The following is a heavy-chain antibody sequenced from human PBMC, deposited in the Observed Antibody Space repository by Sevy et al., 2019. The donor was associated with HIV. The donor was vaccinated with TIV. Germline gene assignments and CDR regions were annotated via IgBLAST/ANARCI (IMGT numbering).Heavy chain of an antibody. V-gene: IGHV4-34*01. D-gene: IGHD2-2*01. CDR3: ARSPPVVVVPGALSWFDS. CDR1: DGSFSGYY. Sequence: SETLSLTCAVHDGSFSGYYWNWIRQLPGKGLEWIGEINERGITYCNPSLKSRVTISVDRSKKQFSLKLNSVTAADTAVYSCARSPPVVVVPGALSWFDSWGQGTLVTVSS. CDR2: INERGIT. J-gene: IGHJ5*01.